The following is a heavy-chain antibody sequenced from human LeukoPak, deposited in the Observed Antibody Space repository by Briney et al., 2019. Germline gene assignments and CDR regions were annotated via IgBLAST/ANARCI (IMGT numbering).Heavy chain of an antibody. CDR3: AREPGFDSSGYLNWFDP. V-gene: IGHV4-59*01. D-gene: IGHD3-22*01. Sequence: SETLSLTCIVSGGSISSYYWSWIRHPPGKGLEWIGYIYYSGSTIYNPSLKSRVTISVDTAKNQFSLKLSSVTAADTAVYYCAREPGFDSSGYLNWFDPWGQGTLVTVSS. CDR1: GGSISSYY. CDR2: IYYSGST. J-gene: IGHJ5*02.